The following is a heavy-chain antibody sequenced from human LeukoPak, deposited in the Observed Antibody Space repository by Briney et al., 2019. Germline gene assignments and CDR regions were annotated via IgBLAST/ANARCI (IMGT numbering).Heavy chain of an antibody. Sequence: GGSLRLSCAASGFTFSSYSMNWVRQAPGKGLGWGSYISSSSSTIYYADSVKGRFTISRDNAKNSLYLQMNSLRDEDTAVYYCARDYYDSSGYYFFDYWGQGTLVTVSS. CDR1: GFTFSSYS. CDR3: ARDYYDSSGYYFFDY. J-gene: IGHJ4*02. V-gene: IGHV3-48*02. D-gene: IGHD3-22*01. CDR2: ISSSSSTI.